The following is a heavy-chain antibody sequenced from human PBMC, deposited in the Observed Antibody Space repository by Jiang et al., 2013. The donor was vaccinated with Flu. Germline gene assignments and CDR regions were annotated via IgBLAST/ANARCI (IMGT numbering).Heavy chain of an antibody. V-gene: IGHV3-33*08. CDR2: IWYDGSNK. J-gene: IGHJ6*02. CDR1: GFRFSRHG. D-gene: IGHD3-10*01. CDR3: ARMNMARGIIIDFSYGMDV. Sequence: VQLLESGGGVVQPGRSLRLSCAASGFRFSRHGMHWVRQAPGKGLEWVAVIWYDGSNKYYADSVKGRFIISRDNSENTLYLQMHSLRVEDTAVYYCARMNMARGIIIDFSYGMDVWGRGTTVTVSS.